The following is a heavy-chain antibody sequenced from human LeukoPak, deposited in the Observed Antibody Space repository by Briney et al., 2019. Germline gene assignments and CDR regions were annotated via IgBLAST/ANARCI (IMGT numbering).Heavy chain of an antibody. J-gene: IGHJ4*02. V-gene: IGHV4-59*02. CDR3: ARVGEQQLVYFDY. Sequence: SETLSLTCTVSGASVSSYFWSWIRQPPGKGLEWIGYIYYSGSTNYNPSLKSRVTISVDKSKNQFSLKLGSVTAADTAVYYCARVGEQQLVYFDYWGQGTLVTVSS. CDR1: GASVSSYF. CDR2: IYYSGST. D-gene: IGHD6-13*01.